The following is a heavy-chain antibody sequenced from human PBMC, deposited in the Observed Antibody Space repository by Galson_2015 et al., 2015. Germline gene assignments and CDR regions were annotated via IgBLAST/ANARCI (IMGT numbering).Heavy chain of an antibody. CDR1: GFTVATHY. J-gene: IGHJ4*02. V-gene: IGHV3-53*01. CDR2: IYSDGSS. Sequence: SLRLSCAASGFTVATHYMSWVRQAPGKGLEWVSVIYSDGSSFYGDSVTGRFAISRDSSKNALYLQMNSLRAEDTAVYYCARAPLGDYGVYLDYWGQGALVTVSS. CDR3: ARAPLGDYGVYLDY. D-gene: IGHD4-17*01.